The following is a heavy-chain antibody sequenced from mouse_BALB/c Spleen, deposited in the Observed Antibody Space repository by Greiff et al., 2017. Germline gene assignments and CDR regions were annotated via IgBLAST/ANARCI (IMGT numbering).Heavy chain of an antibody. CDR3: ARNYGYDDYAMDY. D-gene: IGHD2-2*01. J-gene: IGHJ4*01. Sequence: VQGVESGPGLVAPSQSLSITCTVSGFSLTSYGVHWVRQPPGKGLEWLGVIWAGGSTNYNSALMSRLSISKDNSKSQVFLKMNSLQTDDTAMYYCARNYGYDDYAMDYWGQGTSVTVSS. V-gene: IGHV2-9*02. CDR1: GFSLTSYG. CDR2: IWAGGST.